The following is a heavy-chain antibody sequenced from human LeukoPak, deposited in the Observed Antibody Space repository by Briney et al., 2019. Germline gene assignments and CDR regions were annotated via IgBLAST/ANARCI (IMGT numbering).Heavy chain of an antibody. CDR3: TRSRESREFDS. D-gene: IGHD1-26*01. CDR1: GYTFTDYY. CDR2: IRPFSGGT. Sequence: GASVKVSCKASGYTFTDYYIHWVRQAPGQGLEWMAWIRPFSGGTRYAQKFQDRVTLTRDTSISTAYMGLSRLTSADTAVYFCTRSRESREFDSWGQGTLVTVSS. J-gene: IGHJ4*02. V-gene: IGHV1-2*02.